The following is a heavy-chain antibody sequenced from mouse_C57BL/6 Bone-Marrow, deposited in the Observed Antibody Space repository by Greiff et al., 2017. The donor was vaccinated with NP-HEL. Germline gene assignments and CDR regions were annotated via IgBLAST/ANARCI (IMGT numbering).Heavy chain of an antibody. Sequence: EVKLVESGGGLVKPGGSLKLSCAASGFTFSSYAMSWVRQTPEKRLEWVATISDGGSYTYYPDNVKGRFTISRDNAKNNRYLQMSHLKSEDTAMYYCARDALRPLMDYWGQGTSVTVSS. CDR2: ISDGGSYT. J-gene: IGHJ4*01. CDR3: ARDALRPLMDY. CDR1: GFTFSSYA. D-gene: IGHD2-12*01. V-gene: IGHV5-4*01.